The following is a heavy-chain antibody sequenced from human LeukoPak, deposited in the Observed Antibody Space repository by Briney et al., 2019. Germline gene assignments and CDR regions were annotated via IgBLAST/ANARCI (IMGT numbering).Heavy chain of an antibody. CDR1: GGSISSYY. Sequence: PSETLSLTCTVSGGSISSYYWSWIRQPPGKGPEWIGYIYYSGSTNYNPSLKSRVTISVDTSKNQFSLKLSSVTAADTAVYYCARDPGPDYYDSSGYYSLNAFDIWGQGTMVTVSS. D-gene: IGHD3-22*01. CDR2: IYYSGST. V-gene: IGHV4-59*01. CDR3: ARDPGPDYYDSSGYYSLNAFDI. J-gene: IGHJ3*02.